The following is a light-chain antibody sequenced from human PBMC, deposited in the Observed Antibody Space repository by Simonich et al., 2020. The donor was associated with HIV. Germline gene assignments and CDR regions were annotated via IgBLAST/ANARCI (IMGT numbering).Light chain of an antibody. V-gene: IGKV3-20*01. CDR3: QQYGSSWT. Sequence: EIVMTQAPATLSGSPGERATLDCRASQSVSSNVAWYQHKPGQAPSLLIYGASTRATGIPDRFSGSGSGTDFTLTISRLEPEDFAVYYCQQYGSSWTFGQGTKVEIK. CDR2: GAS. J-gene: IGKJ1*01. CDR1: QSVSSN.